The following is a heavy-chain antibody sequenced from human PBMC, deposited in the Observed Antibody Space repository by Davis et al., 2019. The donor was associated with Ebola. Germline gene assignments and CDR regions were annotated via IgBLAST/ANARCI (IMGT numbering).Heavy chain of an antibody. CDR1: RYTFTNSD. CDR3: ARGYCSSTSGLPKYCYYYYMDV. J-gene: IGHJ6*03. CDR2: MNPNSGNI. D-gene: IGHD2-2*01. V-gene: IGHV1-8*03. Sequence: ASVPVSRKASRYTFTNSDPYWARHPTELGLEWMGRMNPNSGNIGYAQKFQGRVTITRNTSISTAYMELSSLRSEDTAVYYCARGYCSSTSGLPKYCYYYYMDVWGKGTTVTVSS.